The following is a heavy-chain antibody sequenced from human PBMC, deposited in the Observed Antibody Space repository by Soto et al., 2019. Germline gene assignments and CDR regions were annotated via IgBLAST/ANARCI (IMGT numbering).Heavy chain of an antibody. Sequence: PGGSLRLSCAASGFTFSRYEMNWVRQAPGKGLEWVSYIGSSGSTIYYADSAKGRFTISRDNAKNSLYLQMNSLRAEDTAVYFCARDEGSAWYFDYWGQGTLVTVSS. V-gene: IGHV3-48*03. CDR2: IGSSGSTI. CDR3: ARDEGSAWYFDY. J-gene: IGHJ4*02. CDR1: GFTFSRYE. D-gene: IGHD6-19*01.